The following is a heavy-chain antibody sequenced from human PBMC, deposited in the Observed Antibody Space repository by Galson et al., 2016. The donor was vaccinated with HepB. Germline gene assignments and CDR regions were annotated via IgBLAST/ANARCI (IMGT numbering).Heavy chain of an antibody. J-gene: IGHJ4*02. CDR2: IYHSGST. CDR1: GGSISSSNW. D-gene: IGHD3-16*02. V-gene: IGHV4-4*02. CDR3: ARKVGMITFGGVIDTFDY. Sequence: SETLSLTCAVSGGSISSSNWWSWVRQPPGKGLEWIGEIYHSGSTNCNPSLKSRVTISVDKSKNQFSLKLSSVTAADTAVYYCARKVGMITFGGVIDTFDYWGQGTLVTVSS.